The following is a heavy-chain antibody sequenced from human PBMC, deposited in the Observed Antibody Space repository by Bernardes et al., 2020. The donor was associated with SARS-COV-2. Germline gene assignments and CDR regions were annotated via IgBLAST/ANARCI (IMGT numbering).Heavy chain of an antibody. D-gene: IGHD3-3*01. CDR2: ISCSGNTT. CDR3: AKDDDRPLFGAPGFDS. Sequence: GGSLRLSCAASRFTFTKCDMSWVRQAPGKGLEWVSGISCSGNTTYYADSVKGRFTISRDNSKNTLFLQMDSLRAEDTAVYYCAKDDDRPLFGAPGFDSWGQGTLVTVSS. CDR1: RFTFTKCD. J-gene: IGHJ4*02. V-gene: IGHV3-23*01.